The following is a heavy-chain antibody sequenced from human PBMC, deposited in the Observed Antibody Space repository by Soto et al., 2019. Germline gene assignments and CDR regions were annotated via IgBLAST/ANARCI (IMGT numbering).Heavy chain of an antibody. V-gene: IGHV5-51*01. CDR1: GYSFTSYW. D-gene: IGHD6-6*01. CDR2: IYPGDSDT. J-gene: IGHJ6*02. CDR3: ARVSGSSKSADYYYGMDV. Sequence: GESLKISCKGSGYSFTSYWIGWVRQMPGKGLEWMGIIYPGDSDTRYSPSFQGQVTISADKSISTAYLQWSSLRASDTAMYYCARVSGSSKSADYYYGMDVWGQGTTVTVSS.